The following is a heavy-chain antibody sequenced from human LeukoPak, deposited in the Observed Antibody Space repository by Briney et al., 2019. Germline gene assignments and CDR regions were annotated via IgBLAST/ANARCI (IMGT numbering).Heavy chain of an antibody. CDR3: ARDSSSWYGGYYYYGMDV. CDR2: IKQDGSEK. CDR1: GFTFSSYW. V-gene: IGHV3-7*01. D-gene: IGHD6-13*01. J-gene: IGHJ6*02. Sequence: GSPRLSCAAFGFTFSSYWMSWVRQAPGKGLEWVANIKQDGSEKYYVDSVKGRFTISRDNAKNSLYLQMNSLRAEDTAVYYCARDSSSWYGGYYYYGMDVWGQGTTVSVSS.